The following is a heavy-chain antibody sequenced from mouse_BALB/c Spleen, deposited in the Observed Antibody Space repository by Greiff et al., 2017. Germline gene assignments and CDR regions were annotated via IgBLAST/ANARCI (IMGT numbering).Heavy chain of an antibody. CDR3: ARGGNYAMDY. J-gene: IGHJ4*01. CDR2: INPGSGGT. Sequence: QVHVKQSGAELVRPGTSVKVSCKASGYAFTNYLIEWVKQRPGQGLEWIGVINPGSGGTNYNEKFKGKATLTADKSSSTAYMQLSSLTSDDSAVYFCARGGNYAMDYWGQGTSVTVSS. V-gene: IGHV1-54*01. CDR1: GYAFTNYL. D-gene: IGHD1-1*01.